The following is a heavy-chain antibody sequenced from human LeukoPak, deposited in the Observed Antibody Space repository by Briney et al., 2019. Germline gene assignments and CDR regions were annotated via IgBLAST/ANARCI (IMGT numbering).Heavy chain of an antibody. CDR2: VYTSGST. D-gene: IGHD2-21*02. CDR3: ARDVDIVVVTAIHENHNWFDP. CDR1: GGSFSGYY. V-gene: IGHV4-4*07. J-gene: IGHJ5*02. Sequence: PSETLSLTCAVYGGSFSGYYWSWIRQPAGKGLEWIGRVYTSGSTNYNPSLKSRVTMSVDTSKNQFSLKLSSVTAADTAVYYCARDVDIVVVTAIHENHNWFDPWGQGTLVTVSS.